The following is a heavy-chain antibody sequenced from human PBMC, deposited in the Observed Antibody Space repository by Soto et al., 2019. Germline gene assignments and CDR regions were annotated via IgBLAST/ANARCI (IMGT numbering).Heavy chain of an antibody. J-gene: IGHJ4*02. CDR2: SSYGGST. Sequence: QVQLQESGPGLVKPSQTLSLTCTVSGGSINSGGYCWSWIRQHPGKGLDWIGSSSYGGSTSYNPSLKRRVTISVDTSKNKFSLKLTSVTAADTAVYYCSRGILVWGQGALITVSS. CDR3: SRGILV. D-gene: IGHD5-18*01. CDR1: GGSINSGGYC. V-gene: IGHV4-31*03.